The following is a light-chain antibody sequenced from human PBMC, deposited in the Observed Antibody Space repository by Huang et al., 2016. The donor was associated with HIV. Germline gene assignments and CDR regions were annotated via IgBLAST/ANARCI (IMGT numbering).Light chain of an antibody. CDR2: GAS. V-gene: IGKV3-15*01. CDR1: QSINSN. CDR3: QQYNNWPPWT. Sequence: EIVMTQSPVTLSVSPGVRATLSCRASQSINSNLAWYQQKPGQAPRLLIYGASTTATGIPARFSGSGSGTEFTLTISSLQSEDFAIYYCQQYNNWPPWTFGQGTKVEIK. J-gene: IGKJ1*01.